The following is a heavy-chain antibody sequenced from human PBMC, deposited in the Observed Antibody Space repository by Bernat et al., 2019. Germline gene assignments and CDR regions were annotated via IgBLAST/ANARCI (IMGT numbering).Heavy chain of an antibody. Sequence: EVQLVESGGGLVQPGGSLRLSCAASGFTFSTYWMHWVRQAPGKGLVWVSRINSDGSSTNYGDSVKGRFTISRDNARNTLYLQMNSLRAEDTAVYYCVREERAYYWNYHSTFDTWGQGTMVTVS. CDR3: VREERAYYWNYHSTFDT. J-gene: IGHJ3*02. V-gene: IGHV3-74*01. CDR2: INSDGSST. CDR1: GFTFSTYW. D-gene: IGHD1-7*01.